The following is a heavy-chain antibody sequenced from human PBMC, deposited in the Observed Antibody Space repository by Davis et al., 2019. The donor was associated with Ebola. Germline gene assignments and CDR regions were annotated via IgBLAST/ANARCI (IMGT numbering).Heavy chain of an antibody. Sequence: SGPTLVKPTETLTLTCTVSGFSLSNARMGVSWIRQPPGKALEWLALIYWDDDKRYSPSLKSRLTITKDTSKNQVVLTMTNMDPVDTATYFCAHYTRFCSSAACPSWFDPWGQGTLVTVSS. CDR2: IYWDDDK. J-gene: IGHJ5*02. CDR1: GFSLSNARMG. CDR3: AHYTRFCSSAACPSWFDP. D-gene: IGHD2-2*01. V-gene: IGHV2-5*02.